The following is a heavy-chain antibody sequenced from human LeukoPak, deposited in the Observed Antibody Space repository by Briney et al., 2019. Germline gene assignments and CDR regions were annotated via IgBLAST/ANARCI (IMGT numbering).Heavy chain of an antibody. Sequence: LSLTCTVSGGSISSGDYYWSWIRQPPEKGLEWIGYFYYSGSSYYNPSLKSRVTIPVDTSKNQFSLKLSSVTAADTGVYYCARGVIVASDAFDIWGQGTMVTVSS. CDR3: ARGVIVASDAFDI. V-gene: IGHV4-30-4*08. CDR2: FYYSGSS. J-gene: IGHJ3*02. CDR1: GGSISSGDYY. D-gene: IGHD3-22*01.